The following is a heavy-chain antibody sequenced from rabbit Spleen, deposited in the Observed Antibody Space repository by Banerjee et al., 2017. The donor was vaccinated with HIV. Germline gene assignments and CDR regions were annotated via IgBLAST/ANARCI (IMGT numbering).Heavy chain of an antibody. V-gene: IGHV1S45*01. CDR1: GFSFSSGYD. D-gene: IGHD8-1*01. J-gene: IGHJ4*01. CDR2: IASGNSGDT. CDR3: ARDGAGGIYFNL. Sequence: QEQLVESGGGLVQPEGSLTLTCTASGFSFSSGYDMCWVRQAPGKGLEWIACIASGNSGDTYYANWVNGRFTISSHNAQNTLYLQLNSLTAADTATYFCARDGAGGIYFNLWGQGTLVTVS.